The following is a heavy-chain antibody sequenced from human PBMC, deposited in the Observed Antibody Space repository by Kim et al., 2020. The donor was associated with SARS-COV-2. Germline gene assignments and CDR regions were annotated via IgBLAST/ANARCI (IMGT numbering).Heavy chain of an antibody. D-gene: IGHD6-19*01. V-gene: IGHV3-43D*03. CDR2: T. J-gene: IGHJ3*01. CDR3: AKDIQWLDGFHF. Sequence: TYYAASVKGRFTISRDNSNNFLYLQMNNLRDEDTALYYCAKDIQWLDGFHFWGQGTQVTVSS.